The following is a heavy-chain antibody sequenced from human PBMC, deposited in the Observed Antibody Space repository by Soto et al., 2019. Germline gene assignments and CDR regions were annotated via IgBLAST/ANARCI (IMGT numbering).Heavy chain of an antibody. Sequence: WGSLRLSCEASVFSITTYTFYWVRQAPGKGLEWVSSISIGSNHISYADSMKGRFTISRDNAKNSVFLHMNSLRAEDTAVYYCARETSGFDFYFDSWGRGTMVTVSS. CDR2: ISIGSNHI. D-gene: IGHD5-12*01. CDR3: ARETSGFDFYFDS. CDR1: VFSITTYT. V-gene: IGHV3-21*01. J-gene: IGHJ4*02.